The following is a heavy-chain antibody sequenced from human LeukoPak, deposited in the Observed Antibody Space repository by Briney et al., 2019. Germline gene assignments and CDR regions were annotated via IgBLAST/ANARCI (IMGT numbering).Heavy chain of an antibody. CDR1: GDSVSSNSAA. CDR3: ARVPELGIRLGYYSYMDV. CDR2: TYYRSKWYN. D-gene: IGHD7-27*01. V-gene: IGHV6-1*01. J-gene: IGHJ6*03. Sequence: SQTLSLTCAISGDSVSSNSAAWNWIRQSPSRGLEWLGRTYYRSKWYNDYAVSVKSRITINPDTSKNQFSLQLNSVTPEDTAVYYCARVPELGIRLGYYSYMDVWGKGTTVTVSS.